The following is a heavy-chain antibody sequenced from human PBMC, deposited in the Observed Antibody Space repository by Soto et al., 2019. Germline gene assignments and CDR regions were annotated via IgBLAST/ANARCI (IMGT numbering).Heavy chain of an antibody. CDR3: ARAGASGYDRADDFDI. D-gene: IGHD5-12*01. CDR2: IIPIFGTA. Sequence: SVKVSCKASGGTFSSYAISWVRQAPGQGLEWMGGIIPIFGTANYAQKFQGRVTITADESTSTAYMELSSLRSEDTAVYYCARAGASGYDRADDFDIWGQGTMVTVSS. J-gene: IGHJ3*02. CDR1: GGTFSSYA. V-gene: IGHV1-69*13.